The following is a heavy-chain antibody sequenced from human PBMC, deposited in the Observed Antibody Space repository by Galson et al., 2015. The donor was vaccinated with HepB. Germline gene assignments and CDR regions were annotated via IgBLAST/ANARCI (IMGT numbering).Heavy chain of an antibody. D-gene: IGHD1/OR15-1a*01. CDR2: ISYDGSK. J-gene: IGHJ4*02. Sequence: SLRLSCAASGFTFSSYDLYWVRQAPGKGLEWVAVISYDGSKTYADSVKGRFTISRDNSKSTLYLHTNSLRFEDTSMYYCARVRINNLDYWGQGTLVTVSS. CDR1: GFTFSSYD. V-gene: IGHV3-30-3*01. CDR3: ARVRINNLDY.